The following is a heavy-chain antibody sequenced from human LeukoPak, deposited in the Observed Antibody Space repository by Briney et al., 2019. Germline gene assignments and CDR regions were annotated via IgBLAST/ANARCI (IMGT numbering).Heavy chain of an antibody. V-gene: IGHV1-2*02. CDR2: INPNSGAT. CDR1: GYTFTGYY. Sequence: GASVRVSCKASGYTFTGYYMHWVRQAPGQGLEWMGWINPNSGATNYAQKFQGRVTMTRDTSISTAYMELGRLRSDDTAVYYCARDPAIYYGSDYYFDYWGQGTLVTVSS. CDR3: ARDPAIYYGSDYYFDY. J-gene: IGHJ4*02. D-gene: IGHD3-10*01.